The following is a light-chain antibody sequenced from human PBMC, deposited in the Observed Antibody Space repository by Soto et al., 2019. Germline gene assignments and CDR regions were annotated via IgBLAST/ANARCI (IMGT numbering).Light chain of an antibody. V-gene: IGKV3-20*01. CDR3: YQYDSSPWT. CDR1: HTISSSY. Sequence: EIVLTQSPGTLSLSPGERATLSCRASHTISSSYLAWYQQKPGQAPRLLMYGISRRATGIPDRFSGSGSGTDFTLTITRLEPEDFAVYFCYQYDSSPWTFGQGTKVDIK. J-gene: IGKJ1*01. CDR2: GIS.